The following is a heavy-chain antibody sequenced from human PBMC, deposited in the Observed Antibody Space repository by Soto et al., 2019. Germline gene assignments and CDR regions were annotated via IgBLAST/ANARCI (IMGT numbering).Heavy chain of an antibody. CDR1: GFTFSSYA. V-gene: IGHV3-23*01. Sequence: GGSLSLSCAASGFTFSSYAMSWVRQAPGKGLEWVSAISGSGGSTYYADSVKGRFTISRDNSKNTLYLQMNSLRAEDTAVYYCAKDHGEMVAALVWGQGTTVTVSS. J-gene: IGHJ6*02. CDR2: ISGSGGST. CDR3: AKDHGEMVAALV. D-gene: IGHD2-15*01.